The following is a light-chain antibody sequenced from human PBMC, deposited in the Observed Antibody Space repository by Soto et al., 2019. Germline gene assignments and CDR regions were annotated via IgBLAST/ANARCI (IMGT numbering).Light chain of an antibody. J-gene: IGLJ3*02. CDR3: VLYMGSGIWG. Sequence: QTVVTQEPSFSVSPGRTVTLTCGLSPVSVSTSYYPSWYQQTPGQAPRTLIYSTNTRSSGVPDRFSGSILGNKAALTITGAQADDESDYYCVLYMGSGIWGFGGGTQLTVL. CDR2: STN. V-gene: IGLV8-61*01. CDR1: PVSVSTSYY.